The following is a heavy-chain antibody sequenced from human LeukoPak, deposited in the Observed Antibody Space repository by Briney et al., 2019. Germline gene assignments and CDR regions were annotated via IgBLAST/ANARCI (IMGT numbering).Heavy chain of an antibody. CDR1: GFTFSNAW. CDR2: IKSKNDGGAT. D-gene: IGHD3-10*01. V-gene: IGHV3-15*01. J-gene: IGHJ4*02. Sequence: GGSLRLSCAVSGFTFSNAWMNWVRQAPGKGLEWVGRIKSKNDGGATDYAAPVKGRFTISRDDSKNTLYLQMNSLKTEDTAVYYCTTDIGSGDTIFDYWGQGTLVTVSS. CDR3: TTDIGSGDTIFDY.